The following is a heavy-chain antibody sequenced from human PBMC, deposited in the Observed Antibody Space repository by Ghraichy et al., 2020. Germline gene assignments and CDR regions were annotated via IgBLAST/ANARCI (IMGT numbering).Heavy chain of an antibody. CDR2: IKLDGSEK. CDR3: TRDPGWYYGIAV. J-gene: IGHJ6*02. CDR1: GFTSNSYW. Sequence: GGSLRLSCAASGFTSNSYWMNWVRQAPGKGLEWVANIKLDGSEKYYVDSVRGRFTISRDNANNSLYLQMSSLRAEDTAVYYCTRDPGWYYGIAVWGQGTTVTVSS. D-gene: IGHD2-15*01. V-gene: IGHV3-7*01.